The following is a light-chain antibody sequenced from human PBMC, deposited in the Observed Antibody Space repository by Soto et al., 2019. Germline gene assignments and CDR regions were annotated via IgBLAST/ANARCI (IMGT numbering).Light chain of an antibody. J-gene: IGLJ1*01. CDR2: DVS. CDR3: SSYTASSTDV. Sequence: QSALTQPASVSGSPGQSITISCTGTSSDVGGYNYVSWYQHHPGKAPKLMIFDVSNRPSGVSNRFSGSKSGNTASLTISGLQAEDEADYYCSSYTASSTDVFGTGPKVTVL. V-gene: IGLV2-14*03. CDR1: SSDVGGYNY.